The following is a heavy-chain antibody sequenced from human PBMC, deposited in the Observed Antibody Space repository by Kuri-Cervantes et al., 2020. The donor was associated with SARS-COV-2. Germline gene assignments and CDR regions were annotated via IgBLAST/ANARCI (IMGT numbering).Heavy chain of an antibody. CDR2: IKSKTDGGTT. J-gene: IGHJ1*01. V-gene: IGHV3-15*01. D-gene: IGHD6-13*01. CDR1: GFTFSNAW. CDR3: TRVGSSWYGAEYFQH. Sequence: GGSLRLSCAASGFTFSNAWMSWVRQAPGKGLEWVGRIKSKTDGGTTDYAAPVKGRFTISRDDSKNTLYLQMDSLKTEDTAVYYCTRVGSSWYGAEYFQHWGQGTLVTVSS.